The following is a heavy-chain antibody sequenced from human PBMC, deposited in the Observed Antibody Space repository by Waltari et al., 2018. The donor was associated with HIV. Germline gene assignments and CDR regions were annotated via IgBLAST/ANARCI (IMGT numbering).Heavy chain of an antibody. CDR1: GYTFTSYG. J-gene: IGHJ5*02. V-gene: IGHV1-18*01. D-gene: IGHD3-22*01. CDR3: ARVDYDSSGANWFDP. Sequence: QVQLVQSGPEVKKPGASVTVSCKASGYTFTSYGISRLRQAHGQGREWMGWNSAYNGHTNYAQKLQGRVTMTTDTSTSTAYMELRGLRSDDTAVYYCARVDYDSSGANWFDPWGQGTLVTVSS. CDR2: NSAYNGHT.